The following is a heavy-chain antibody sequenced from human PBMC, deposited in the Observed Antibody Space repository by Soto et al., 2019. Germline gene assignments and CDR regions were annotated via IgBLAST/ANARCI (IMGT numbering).Heavy chain of an antibody. CDR3: ASLPARVVAIYYFDY. J-gene: IGHJ4*02. CDR1: GGSVSSGSYY. V-gene: IGHV4-61*01. Sequence: QVQLQESGPGLVKPSETLSLTCTVSGGSVSSGSYYWSWIRQPPGKGLEWIGYIYYSGSTNYNPSLKSRVTISVDTSKNQFSLKLSSVTAADTAVYYRASLPARVVAIYYFDYWGQGTLVTVSS. CDR2: IYYSGST. D-gene: IGHD2-21*01.